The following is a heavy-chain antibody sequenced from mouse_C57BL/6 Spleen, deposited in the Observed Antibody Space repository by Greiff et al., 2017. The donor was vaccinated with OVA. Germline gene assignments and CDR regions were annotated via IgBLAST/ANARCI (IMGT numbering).Heavy chain of an antibody. CDR1: GYTFTDYN. J-gene: IGHJ2*01. CDR2: INPNNGGT. V-gene: IGHV1-18*01. CDR3: ARTSNYYGSSYFDY. D-gene: IGHD1-1*01. Sequence: DVQLQESGPELVKPGASVKIPCKASGYTFTDYNMDWVKQSHGKSLEWIGDINPNNGGTIYNQKFKGKATLTVDKSSSTAYMELRSLTSEDTAVYYCARTSNYYGSSYFDYWGQGTTLTVSS.